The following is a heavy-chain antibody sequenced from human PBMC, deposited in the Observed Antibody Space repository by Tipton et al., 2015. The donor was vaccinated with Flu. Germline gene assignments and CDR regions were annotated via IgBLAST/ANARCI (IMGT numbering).Heavy chain of an antibody. V-gene: IGHV3-9*01. CDR2: ISWNSGSI. CDR3: AKEGSGGGSYPS. J-gene: IGHJ4*02. Sequence: SLRLSCAASGFTFDDYAMHWVRQAPGKGLEWVSGISWNSGSIDYADSVKGLFTISRDNAKNSLYLQMNSLRAEDTALYYCAKEGSGGGSYPSWGPGPLVTVSS. CDR1: GFTFDDYA. D-gene: IGHD1-26*01.